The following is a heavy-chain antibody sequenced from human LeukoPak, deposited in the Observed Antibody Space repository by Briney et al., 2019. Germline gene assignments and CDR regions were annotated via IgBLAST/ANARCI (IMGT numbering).Heavy chain of an antibody. D-gene: IGHD6-19*01. CDR1: GSTFSSYS. CDR3: ARVGPTIAVAGTVDY. CDR2: ISSSSSYI. J-gene: IGHJ4*02. Sequence: GGSLRLSCAASGSTFSSYSMNWVRQAPGKGLEWVSSISSSSSYIYYADSVKGRFTISRDNAKNSLYLQMNSLRAEDTAVYYCARVGPTIAVAGTVDYWGQGTLVTVSS. V-gene: IGHV3-21*01.